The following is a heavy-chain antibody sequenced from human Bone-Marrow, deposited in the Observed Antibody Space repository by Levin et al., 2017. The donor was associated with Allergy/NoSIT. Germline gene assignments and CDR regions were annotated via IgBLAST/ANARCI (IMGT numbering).Heavy chain of an antibody. CDR1: GSTFSRYV. Sequence: GEYLKISCAASGSTFSRYVMHWVRQAPGKGLEWVAVIAHDESSESYADSVKGRSAISRDNPKNTLYLQMNSLREEETAVYEGATAGPTSCYADAFEFWGPGTMVTVSS. D-gene: IGHD3-22*01. CDR2: IAHDESSE. V-gene: IGHV3-30*09. J-gene: IGHJ3*01. CDR3: ATAGPTSCYADAFEF.